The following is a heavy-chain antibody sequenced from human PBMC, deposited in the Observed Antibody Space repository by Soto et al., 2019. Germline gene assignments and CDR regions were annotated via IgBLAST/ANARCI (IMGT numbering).Heavy chain of an antibody. J-gene: IGHJ4*02. Sequence: QVHLVQSGAEVKKPGASVKVSCKGSGYAFTTYGITWVRQAPGQGLEWMGWISAHNGNTNYAQKLQGRGTVTRDTSTSTAYMELRSLRSDATAVYYCARGRYGDYWGQGALVTVSS. CDR2: ISAHNGNT. V-gene: IGHV1-18*01. CDR1: GYAFTTYG. D-gene: IGHD1-1*01. CDR3: ARGRYGDY.